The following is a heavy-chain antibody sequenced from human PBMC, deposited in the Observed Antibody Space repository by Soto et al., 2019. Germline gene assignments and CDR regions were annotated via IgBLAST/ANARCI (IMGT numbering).Heavy chain of an antibody. D-gene: IGHD1-1*01. V-gene: IGHV4-30-2*01. CDR3: AREDRMGTFAY. CDR2: IYHSGST. Sequence: SETLSLTCAVSGGSISSGGYSWSWIRQPPGKGLEWIGYIYHSGSTYYNPSLKSRVTISVDRSKNQFSLKLSSVTAADTAVYYCAREDRMGTFAYCGQGALVTVSS. J-gene: IGHJ4*02. CDR1: GGSISSGGYS.